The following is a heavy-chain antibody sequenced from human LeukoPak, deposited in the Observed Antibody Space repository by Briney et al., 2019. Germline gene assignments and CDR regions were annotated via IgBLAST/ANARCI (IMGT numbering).Heavy chain of an antibody. Sequence: GGSLRLSCAASGFTFDDYAMHWVRQAPGKGLKWVSGISWNTGSIGYADSVKGRFTISRDNAKNSLYLQMNSLRAEDTAVYYCARLREIPVFGVVTKSTSYFDYWGQGTLVTVSS. CDR3: ARLREIPVFGVVTKSTSYFDY. CDR1: GFTFDDYA. V-gene: IGHV3-9*01. CDR2: ISWNTGSI. J-gene: IGHJ4*02. D-gene: IGHD3-3*01.